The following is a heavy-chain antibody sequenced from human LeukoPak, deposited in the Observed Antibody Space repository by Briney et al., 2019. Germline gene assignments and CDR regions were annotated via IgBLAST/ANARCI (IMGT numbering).Heavy chain of an antibody. V-gene: IGHV3-30*02. CDR3: AKDHHFYDISGADF. CDR2: IRYEESNK. Sequence: PGGSLRLSCVASGFTFNAHGMHWVRQAPGKGLEWGSFIRYEESNKFYADSVKGRFTISRDNSKNTLYLQMTSLRTDDTAVYYCAKDHHFYDISGADFWGQGTRVAVSS. J-gene: IGHJ4*02. D-gene: IGHD3-22*01. CDR1: GFTFNAHG.